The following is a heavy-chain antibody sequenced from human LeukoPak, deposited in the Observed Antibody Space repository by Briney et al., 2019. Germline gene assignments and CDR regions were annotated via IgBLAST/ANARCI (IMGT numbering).Heavy chain of an antibody. V-gene: IGHV3-21*01. D-gene: IGHD2-2*01. J-gene: IGHJ4*02. Sequence: PGGSLRLSCAASGFTFSSYSMNWVRQAPGKGLEWVSSISSSSSYIYYADSVKGRFTISRDNAKNSLYLQMNSLRAEDTAVYYCARGHTRVQLLPGPWWDNAYYFDYWGQGTLVTVSS. CDR3: ARGHTRVQLLPGPWWDNAYYFDY. CDR1: GFTFSSYS. CDR2: ISSSSSYI.